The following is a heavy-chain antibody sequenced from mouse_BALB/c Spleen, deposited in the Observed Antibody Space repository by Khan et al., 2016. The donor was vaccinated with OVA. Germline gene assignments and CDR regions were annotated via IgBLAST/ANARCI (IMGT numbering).Heavy chain of an antibody. D-gene: IGHD2-14*01. CDR2: INTYTGEP. J-gene: IGHJ4*01. CDR1: GFTFTNYG. CDR3: ARVGYNGTMDC. V-gene: IGHV9-3-1*01. Sequence: QIQLVQSGPELKKPGETVQISCKASGFTFTNYGMNWVKQAPGKGLKWMGWINTYTGEPTFADDFKGRFAFSLETSARTAYLQINSLKNEDTATYFCARVGYNGTMDCWGQGTSVTVSS.